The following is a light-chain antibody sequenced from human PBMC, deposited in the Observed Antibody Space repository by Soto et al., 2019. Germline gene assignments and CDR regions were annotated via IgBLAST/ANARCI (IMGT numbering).Light chain of an antibody. J-gene: IGLJ1*01. V-gene: IGLV2-23*01. CDR2: DGS. Sequence: QSVLTQPASVSGSPGQSVTISCTGTSSDVGSYNLVSWYQQHPGNAPKLMIYDGSKRPSGVSNRFSGSKCGNTASLTISGLPAEEEDDYYCCSDAGGSPYVFGTGTKLTVL. CDR3: CSDAGGSPYV. CDR1: SSDVGSYNL.